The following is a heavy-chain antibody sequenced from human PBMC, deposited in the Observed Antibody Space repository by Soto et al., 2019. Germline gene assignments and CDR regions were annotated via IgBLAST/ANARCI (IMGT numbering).Heavy chain of an antibody. J-gene: IGHJ4*02. Sequence: EVQLLESGGGLVQPGGSLRLSCAASGFTFSRFGMSWVRQAPGKGLEWVSGISGGGNPTYYSDSVKGRFTISRDSAKNTLYLPMNSLRTEDTAVYYWAKDITYDSSAYDSWGQGTRVTVSS. CDR3: AKDITYDSSAYDS. V-gene: IGHV3-23*01. CDR2: ISGGGNPT. CDR1: GFTFSRFG. D-gene: IGHD3-22*01.